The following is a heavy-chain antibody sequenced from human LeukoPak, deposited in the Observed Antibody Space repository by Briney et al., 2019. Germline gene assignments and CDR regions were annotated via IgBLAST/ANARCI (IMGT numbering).Heavy chain of an antibody. CDR3: AKGGSGSYTIDY. D-gene: IGHD1-26*01. Sequence: GSLRLSCAASGFTFSSYAMSWVRQAPGKGLEWASAISGSGGSTYYADSVKGRFTISRDNSKNTLYLQMNSLRAEDTAVYYCAKGGSGSYTIDYWGQGTLVTVSS. J-gene: IGHJ4*02. CDR2: ISGSGGST. CDR1: GFTFSSYA. V-gene: IGHV3-23*01.